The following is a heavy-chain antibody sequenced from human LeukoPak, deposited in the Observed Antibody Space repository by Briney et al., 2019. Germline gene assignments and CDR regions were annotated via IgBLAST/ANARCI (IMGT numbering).Heavy chain of an antibody. CDR1: GFTFSGST. V-gene: IGHV3-73*01. CDR3: TRGGHNNYYDGMDV. D-gene: IGHD5-24*01. J-gene: IGHJ6*02. CDR2: IRSKANSYAT. Sequence: GGSLRLSCAASGFTFSGSTMHWVRQASGKGLEWVGRIRSKANSYATAYAASVKGRFTIARDDSKNTAFLQMNSLKAEDTAVYYCTRGGHNNYYDGMDVWGQGTTVIVSS.